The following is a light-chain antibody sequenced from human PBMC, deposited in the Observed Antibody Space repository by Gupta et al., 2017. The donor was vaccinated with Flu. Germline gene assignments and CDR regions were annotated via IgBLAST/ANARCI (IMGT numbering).Light chain of an antibody. V-gene: IGKV1-39*01. CDR3: LQTDTAPDT. CDR2: LAS. J-gene: IGKJ2*01. CDR1: QTINTH. Sequence: IQMTQSPSSLSASVGDRVTITCRASQTINTHLNWYQQKPGKAPRLLIYLASTLQTGVPSRFSGSGSATDFTLTISRLQPEDFATYYCLQTDTAPDTFGQGTKVQIK.